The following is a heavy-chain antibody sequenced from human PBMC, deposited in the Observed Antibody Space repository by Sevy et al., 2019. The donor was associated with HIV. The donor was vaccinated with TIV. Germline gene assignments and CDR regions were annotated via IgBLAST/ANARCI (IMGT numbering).Heavy chain of an antibody. V-gene: IGHV3-49*03. Sequence: GGSLRLSCTASGFTFGDYAMSWFRQAPGKGLEWVGFIRSKAYGGTTEYAASVKGRFTISRDDSKSIAYLQMNSLKTEDTAVYYCTRESGYHGSWVLAYWGQGTLVTVSS. D-gene: IGHD5-18*01. J-gene: IGHJ4*02. CDR3: TRESGYHGSWVLAY. CDR2: IRSKAYGGTT. CDR1: GFTFGDYA.